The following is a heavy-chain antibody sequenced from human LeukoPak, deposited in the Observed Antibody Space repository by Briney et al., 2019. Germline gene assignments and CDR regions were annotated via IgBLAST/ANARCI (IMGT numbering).Heavy chain of an antibody. Sequence: GGSLRLSCAASGFTLNTYNMNWVRQAPGKGLEWVSSISSSSSYLFFADSVKGRFSISRDNTKNSLYLQMNSLRAEDTAVYYCARDLYPGYWGQGTLVTVSS. D-gene: IGHD3-16*01. V-gene: IGHV3-21*01. CDR1: GFTLNTYN. CDR3: ARDLYPGY. CDR2: ISSSSSYL. J-gene: IGHJ4*02.